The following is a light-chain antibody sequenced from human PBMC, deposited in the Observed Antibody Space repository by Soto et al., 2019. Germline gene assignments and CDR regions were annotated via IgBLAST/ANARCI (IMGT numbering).Light chain of an antibody. CDR2: GAS. J-gene: IGKJ4*01. Sequence: EIVMTQSPATLSVSPGKRATLSCRASESVDFHLAWYQQKPGQAPRLLIYGASSRATGIPDRFSGSGSGTDFTLTISRLEPEDFAVYYCQQYGSSPLTFGGGTKVDIK. V-gene: IGKV3-20*01. CDR1: ESVDFH. CDR3: QQYGSSPLT.